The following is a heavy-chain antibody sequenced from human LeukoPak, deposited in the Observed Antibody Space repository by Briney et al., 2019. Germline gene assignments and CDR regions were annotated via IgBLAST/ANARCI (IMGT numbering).Heavy chain of an antibody. CDR3: ARDRDDSWFDP. J-gene: IGHJ5*02. V-gene: IGHV4-31*03. CDR2: IYYSGST. Sequence: SETLSLTCTVSGGSISSGGYYWSWIRQLPGKGLEWIGYIYYSGSTYYNPPLKSRVSISVATSKNRFSLRLSSVTAADTAVYYCARDRDDSWFDPWGQGTLVTVSS. CDR1: GGSISSGGYY. D-gene: IGHD5-24*01.